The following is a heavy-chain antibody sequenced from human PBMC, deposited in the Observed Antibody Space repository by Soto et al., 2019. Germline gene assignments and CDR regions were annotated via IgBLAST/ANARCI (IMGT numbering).Heavy chain of an antibody. CDR1: GGTFSSYA. Sequence: GASVKVSCKASGGTFSSYAISWVRQAPGQGLEWMGGIIPIFGTANYAQKFQGRVTITADESTSTAYMELSSLRSEDTAVYYCARRLVGATKNWFGPWGQGTLVTVSS. CDR2: IIPIFGTA. CDR3: ARRLVGATKNWFGP. D-gene: IGHD1-26*01. J-gene: IGHJ5*02. V-gene: IGHV1-69*13.